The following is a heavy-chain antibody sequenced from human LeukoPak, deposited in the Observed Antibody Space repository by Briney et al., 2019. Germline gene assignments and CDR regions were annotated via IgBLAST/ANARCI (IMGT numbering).Heavy chain of an antibody. CDR2: ITASGGTT. CDR1: GFTFSSYA. V-gene: IGHV3-23*01. Sequence: PGGSLRLSCSASGFTFSSYAMSWVRQAPGKGLEWVSAITASGGTTYYADSVKGRFTVSRDSSKNTLYLQMDSLRAEDTAVYYCAKLSVDIVVVPAAMFDYWGQGTLLTVSS. D-gene: IGHD2-2*03. J-gene: IGHJ4*02. CDR3: AKLSVDIVVVPAAMFDY.